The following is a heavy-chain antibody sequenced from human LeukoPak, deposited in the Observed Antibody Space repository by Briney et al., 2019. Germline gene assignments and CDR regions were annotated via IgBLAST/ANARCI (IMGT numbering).Heavy chain of an antibody. CDR1: GYTFTSYG. Sequence: GASVKVSCKASGYTFTSYGISWVRQAPGQGLEWMGWISAYNGNTNYAQKLQGRVTMTTDTSTSTAYMELRSLRSDDTAVYYCARSPVLRYFDWLFPRAPNYYFDYWGQGTLVTVSS. J-gene: IGHJ4*02. V-gene: IGHV1-18*01. D-gene: IGHD3-9*01. CDR2: ISAYNGNT. CDR3: ARSPVLRYFDWLFPRAPNYYFDY.